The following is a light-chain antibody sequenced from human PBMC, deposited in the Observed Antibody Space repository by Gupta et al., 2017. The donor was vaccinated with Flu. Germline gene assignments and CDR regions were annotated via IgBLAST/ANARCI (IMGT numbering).Light chain of an antibody. CDR3: ATWDDSPV. CDR1: SSNIGSND. Sequence: SVLTQPPSASGTPGQRFTISCSGSSSNIGSNDVNWYQQLPGTAPKLLIYSNNQRPSGVPDRFSASKSATSASLAISGLQSEDEGFYYCATWDDSPVFGGGTKLTVL. J-gene: IGLJ2*01. V-gene: IGLV1-44*01. CDR2: SNN.